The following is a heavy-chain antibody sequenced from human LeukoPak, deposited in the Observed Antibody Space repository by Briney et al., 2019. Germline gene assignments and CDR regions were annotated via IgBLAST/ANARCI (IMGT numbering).Heavy chain of an antibody. D-gene: IGHD1-26*01. V-gene: IGHV3-48*03. CDR2: ISSSESTI. Sequence: SGGSLRLSCAASGFTFSSYEMNWVRQAPGKGLEWVSYISSSESTIYHADSVKGRFTISRDNAKNSLYLQMNSLRAEDTAVYYCARGPGIVGATGAFDIWGQGTMVTVSS. CDR3: ARGPGIVGATGAFDI. J-gene: IGHJ3*02. CDR1: GFTFSSYE.